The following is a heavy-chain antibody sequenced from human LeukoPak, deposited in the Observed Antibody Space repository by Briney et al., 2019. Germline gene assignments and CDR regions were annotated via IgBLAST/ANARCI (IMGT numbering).Heavy chain of an antibody. D-gene: IGHD3-10*02. J-gene: IGHJ6*04. CDR1: GFTFSSYE. V-gene: IGHV3-48*03. Sequence: GGSLRPSCAAAGFTFSSYEMNWVRQAPGKGLEWVSYISSSGSTKYYADSVKGRFTISRDNAKNSLYLQMNSLRAEDTAVYYCAELGITMIGGVWGKGTTVTISS. CDR3: AELGITMIGGV. CDR2: ISSSGSTK.